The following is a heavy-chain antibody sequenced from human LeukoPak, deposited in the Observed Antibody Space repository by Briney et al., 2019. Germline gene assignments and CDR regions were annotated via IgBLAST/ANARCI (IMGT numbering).Heavy chain of an antibody. D-gene: IGHD4-17*01. CDR2: IKQDGSQR. CDR3: AREVYGDNYFDY. J-gene: IGHJ4*02. CDR1: GFTFGRHW. V-gene: IGHV3-7*05. Sequence: GGSLRLSCAASGFTFGRHWMSWVRQAPGKGPEWVANIKQDGSQRYYVDSVKGRFTISRDNGRNSLFLQMNSLRAEDTAVYYCAREVYGDNYFDYWGQGTLVTVPS.